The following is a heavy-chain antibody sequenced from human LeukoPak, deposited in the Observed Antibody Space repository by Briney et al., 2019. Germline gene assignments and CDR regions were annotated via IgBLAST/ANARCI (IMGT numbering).Heavy chain of an antibody. J-gene: IGHJ4*02. Sequence: GESLKISCKGSGYRFTSYWIGWVGQMPGKGLEWMGIIYPGDSETRYSPSFQGQVTISADKSISTAYLQWSSLKASDTAMYYCARREVDYYDSSGSLDYWGQGTLVTVSS. V-gene: IGHV5-51*01. CDR1: GYRFTSYW. D-gene: IGHD3-22*01. CDR2: IYPGDSET. CDR3: ARREVDYYDSSGSLDY.